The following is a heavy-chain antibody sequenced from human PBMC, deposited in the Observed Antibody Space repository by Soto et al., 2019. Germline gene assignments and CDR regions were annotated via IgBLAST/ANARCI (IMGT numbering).Heavy chain of an antibody. CDR3: ANTYVDTAMAVDY. D-gene: IGHD5-18*01. CDR2: ISYDGSNK. Sequence: PGGSLRLSCAASGFTFSSYAMHWVRQAPGKGLEWVAVISYDGSNKYYADSVKGRLTISRDNSKNTLYLQMNSLRAEDTAVYYCANTYVDTAMAVDYWGQGTLVTVSS. J-gene: IGHJ4*02. CDR1: GFTFSSYA. V-gene: IGHV3-30-3*01.